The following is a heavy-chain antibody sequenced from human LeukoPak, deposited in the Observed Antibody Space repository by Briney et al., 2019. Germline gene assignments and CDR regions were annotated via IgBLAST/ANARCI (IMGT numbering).Heavy chain of an antibody. Sequence: SETLSLTCTVSGGSISSYYWSWIRQPPGKGLEWIGNIYYSGNTNYNPSLKSRVTISVDTSKNQFSLKLSSVTAADTAVYYCARGYYDSSGYSNTFDIWGQGTMVTVSS. CDR1: GGSISSYY. D-gene: IGHD3-22*01. V-gene: IGHV4-59*01. J-gene: IGHJ3*02. CDR2: IYYSGNT. CDR3: ARGYYDSSGYSNTFDI.